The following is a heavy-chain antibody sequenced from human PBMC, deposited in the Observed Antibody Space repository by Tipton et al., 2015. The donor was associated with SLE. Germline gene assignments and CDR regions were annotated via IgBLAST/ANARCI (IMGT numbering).Heavy chain of an antibody. J-gene: IGHJ6*03. CDR1: GGSMGTYY. V-gene: IGHV4-59*12. CDR3: ARDWCSSTSCYGYYYMDV. Sequence: TLSLTCSVYGGSMGTYYWSWIRQSPERGLEWIGHIYYAGTTNYNPSLKSRVTISVDTSKNQFSLKLSSVTAADTAVYYCARDWCSSTSCYGYYYMDVWGKGTTVTVSS. CDR2: IYYAGTT. D-gene: IGHD2-2*01.